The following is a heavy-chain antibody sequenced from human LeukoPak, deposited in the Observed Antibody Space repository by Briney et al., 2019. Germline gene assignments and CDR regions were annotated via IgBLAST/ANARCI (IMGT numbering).Heavy chain of an antibody. D-gene: IGHD2-2*01. J-gene: IGHJ6*02. CDR1: GYSFTSYG. CDR2: ISTFNGNT. CDR3: ARDLDIVVIRAALRHYGMDV. V-gene: IGHV1-18*01. Sequence: ASVKVSCKASGYSFTSYGISWVRQAPGQGLEWMGWISTFNGNTNYVQKFQGRVTMTTETSTSTAYMELRSLSSDDTAVYYCARDLDIVVIRAALRHYGMDVWGQGTTVTVSS.